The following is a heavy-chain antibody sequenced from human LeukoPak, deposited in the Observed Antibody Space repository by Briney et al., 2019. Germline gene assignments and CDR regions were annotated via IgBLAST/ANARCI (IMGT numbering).Heavy chain of an antibody. D-gene: IGHD6-6*01. CDR1: GDSISSYY. Sequence: SETLSLTCIVSGDSISSYYWSWIRQPPGKGLEWIGEINHSGSTNYNPSLKSRVTISVDTSKNQFSLKLSSVTAADTAVYYCARHGSSGFDPWGQGTLVTVSS. CDR3: ARHGSSGFDP. J-gene: IGHJ5*02. CDR2: INHSGST. V-gene: IGHV4-34*01.